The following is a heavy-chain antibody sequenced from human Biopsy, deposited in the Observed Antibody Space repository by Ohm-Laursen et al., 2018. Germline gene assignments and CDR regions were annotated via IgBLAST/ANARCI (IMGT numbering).Heavy chain of an antibody. J-gene: IGHJ6*02. V-gene: IGHV1-46*01. D-gene: IGHD4-17*01. CDR1: EFCFSMYD. CDR3: AIFEGYRDDNLDYEHYGMDV. CDR2: ISPSGGGT. Sequence: SVTASCPGSEFCFSMYDMHSARQAPGRGLELMGIISPSGGGTMDTQKFQDRLTMTRDTSTSSVHMELKSLKSEDTAVYYCAIFEGYRDDNLDYEHYGMDVWGQGTTVTVSS.